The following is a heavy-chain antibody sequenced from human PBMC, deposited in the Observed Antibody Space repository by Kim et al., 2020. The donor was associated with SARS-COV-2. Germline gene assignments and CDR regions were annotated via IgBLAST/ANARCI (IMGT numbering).Heavy chain of an antibody. CDR2: ISSSSSYT. V-gene: IGHV3-21*04. CDR3: ASDGLVNTVATVDY. D-gene: IGHD5-12*01. J-gene: IGHJ4*01. CDR1: GFTFSSYN. Sequence: GGSLRLSCAASGFTFSSYNMNWIRQAPGKGLEWVSSISSSSSYTYYADSVKGRFTISRDNAKNSLYLQMNSLRAEDTAVYYCASDGLVNTVATVDY.